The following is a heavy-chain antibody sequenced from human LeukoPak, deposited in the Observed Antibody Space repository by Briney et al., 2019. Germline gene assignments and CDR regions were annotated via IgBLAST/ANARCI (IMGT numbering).Heavy chain of an antibody. CDR1: GFTFSSYG. CDR2: IWYDGSTK. V-gene: IGHV3-33*01. Sequence: GGSLRLSCAASGFTFSSYGMHWVRQAPGKGLEWVAVIWYDGSTKFYSDSVKGRFTISRDNSKNTLYLQMNSLRAEDTAVYYCARDEAFLGYCSGGICYPLYYFDSWGQGTLVTVSS. D-gene: IGHD2-15*01. J-gene: IGHJ4*02. CDR3: ARDEAFLGYCSGGICYPLYYFDS.